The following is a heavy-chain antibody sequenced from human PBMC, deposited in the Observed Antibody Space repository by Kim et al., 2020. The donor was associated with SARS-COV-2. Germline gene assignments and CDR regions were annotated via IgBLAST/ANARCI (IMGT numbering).Heavy chain of an antibody. CDR1: GFTFGGAG. J-gene: IGHJ6*02. CDR3: TREGDYYGMDV. V-gene: IGHV3-73*01. Sequence: GGSLRLSCVASGFTFGGAGMHWVRQASGKGLEWVGRIRSKVNNYATAYPASVKGRFTISRDDSKNMAYLQISGLKTEDTAVYYCTREGDYYGMDVWGQGTTVTVSS. CDR2: IRSKVNNYAT.